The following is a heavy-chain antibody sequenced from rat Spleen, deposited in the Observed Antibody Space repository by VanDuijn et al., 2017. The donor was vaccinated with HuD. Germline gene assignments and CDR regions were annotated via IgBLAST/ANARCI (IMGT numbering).Heavy chain of an antibody. CDR3: ARHGYDGSYYYWDY. CDR1: GFTFSSFP. V-gene: IGHV5S23*01. D-gene: IGHD1-12*02. J-gene: IGHJ2*01. Sequence: EVQLVESGGGLVQPGRSLKLSCAASGFTFSSFPMAWVRQAPKKGLEWVASISSGGAITSYRDSVKGRFTISRDTAKSTLYLQMDSLRSEDTATYYCARHGYDGSYYYWDYWGQGVMVTVSS. CDR2: ISSGGAIT.